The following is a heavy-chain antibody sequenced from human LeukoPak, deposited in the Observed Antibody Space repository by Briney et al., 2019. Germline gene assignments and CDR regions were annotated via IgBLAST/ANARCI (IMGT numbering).Heavy chain of an antibody. CDR1: GFTVSSNY. CDR2: IYSDGST. Sequence: GGSLRLSCAASGFTVSSNYMSWVRQAPGEGLEWVSLIYSDGSTYYEDSVKGRFTISRDNSKNTLYLQMNSLRSEDTAVYYCARRPPTSQWLVPEYYFDYWGQGTLVTVSS. V-gene: IGHV3-53*05. J-gene: IGHJ4*02. D-gene: IGHD6-19*01. CDR3: ARRPPTSQWLVPEYYFDY.